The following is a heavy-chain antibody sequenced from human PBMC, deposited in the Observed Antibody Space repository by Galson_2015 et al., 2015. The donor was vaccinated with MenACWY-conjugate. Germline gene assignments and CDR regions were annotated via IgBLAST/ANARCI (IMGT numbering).Heavy chain of an antibody. CDR2: ISDSGRTT. J-gene: IGHJ4*02. V-gene: IGHV3-23*01. CDR1: GFPFSSYA. CDR3: AKDLVKNYEMLTGYFSD. D-gene: IGHD3-9*01. Sequence: SLRISCAVSGFPFSSYAMTWVRQAPGKGLEWVSTISDSGRTTYSAESVQGRFLISRDNYKNKVFLQMNSLRAEDAAAYYCAKDLVKNYEMLTGYFSDWGQGALVTVSS.